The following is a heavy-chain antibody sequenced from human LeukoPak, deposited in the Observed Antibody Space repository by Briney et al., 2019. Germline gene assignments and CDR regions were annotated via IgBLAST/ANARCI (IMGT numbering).Heavy chain of an antibody. Sequence: SETLSLTCAVSGGSVSSSRYYWGWIRQPPGKGLEWIGSIYYSGSTKYNTSLMSRVTISVDTSNNQFSLNLTSVTAVDTAVYYCARSGPVASYHYFMDVWGKGTAVTVSS. V-gene: IGHV4-39*01. CDR2: IYYSGST. CDR3: ARSGPVASYHYFMDV. CDR1: GGSVSSSRYY. D-gene: IGHD5-18*01. J-gene: IGHJ6*03.